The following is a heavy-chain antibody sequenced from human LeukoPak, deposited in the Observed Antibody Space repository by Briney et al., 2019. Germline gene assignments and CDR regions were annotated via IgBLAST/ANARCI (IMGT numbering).Heavy chain of an antibody. D-gene: IGHD3-10*01. CDR2: IYYSGST. Sequence: PSQTLSLTCTVSGGSISSGGYYWSWIRQHPGKGLEWIGYIYYSGSTNYNPSLKSRVTISVDTSKNQFSLKLSSVTAADTAVYYCARTYYYGSGSRRWFDPWGQGTLVTVSS. J-gene: IGHJ5*02. CDR3: ARTYYYGSGSRRWFDP. V-gene: IGHV4-61*08. CDR1: GGSISSGGYY.